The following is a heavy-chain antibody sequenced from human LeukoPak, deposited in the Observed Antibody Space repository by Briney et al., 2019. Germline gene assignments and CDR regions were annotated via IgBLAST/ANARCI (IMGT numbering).Heavy chain of an antibody. CDR2: IYYSGST. J-gene: IGHJ4*02. D-gene: IGHD3-16*02. V-gene: IGHV4-61*08. CDR3: ARGLGELSLYLY. Sequence: SETLSLTCTVSGGSISSGGYYWSWIRQPPGKGLEWIGYIYYSGSTNYNPSLKSRVTISVDTSKNQFSLKLSSVTAADTAVYYCARGLGELSLYLYWGQGTLVTVSS. CDR1: GGSISSGGYY.